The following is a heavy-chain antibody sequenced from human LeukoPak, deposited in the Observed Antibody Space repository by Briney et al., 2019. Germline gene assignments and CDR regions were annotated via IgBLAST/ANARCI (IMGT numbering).Heavy chain of an antibody. D-gene: IGHD5-24*01. CDR2: INDRVKT. Sequence: GGSLRLSCAASGFTFSSYVVNWVRQAPGRGLESVAVINDRVKTYYADSVRGRFTISRDNSKNMLFLQMRSLRAEDTGIYYCAGAPETGHWGQGIWVTVSS. CDR1: GFTFSSYV. V-gene: IGHV3-66*01. CDR3: AGAPETGH. J-gene: IGHJ4*02.